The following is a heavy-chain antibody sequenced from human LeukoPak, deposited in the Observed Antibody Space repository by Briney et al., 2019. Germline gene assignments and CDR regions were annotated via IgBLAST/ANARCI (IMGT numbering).Heavy chain of an antibody. J-gene: IGHJ4*02. CDR2: IYYSGST. D-gene: IGHD3-9*01. Sequence: SETLSLTCTVSGGTISSGDYYWSWIRQPPGKGLEWIGYIYYSGSTSYSPSLKSRLTISVDRSKNQFSLRLSSVTAADTAVYYCARDILTGFDYWGQGTLVTVSS. CDR1: GGTISSGDYY. V-gene: IGHV4-30-4*01. CDR3: ARDILTGFDY.